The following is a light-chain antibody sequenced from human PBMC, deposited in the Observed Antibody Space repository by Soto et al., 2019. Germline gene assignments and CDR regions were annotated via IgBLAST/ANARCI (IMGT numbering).Light chain of an antibody. J-gene: IGKJ1*01. CDR3: QQYNSYSSWT. Sequence: IQMTQSPSTLSASVGNRVTFTCRASQSISSWLALYQQKPGKAPKLLIYKASSLESGVPSRFSGSGSGTEFTLSISSLQPDDFATYYCQQYNSYSSWTFGHGTKVDIK. CDR2: KAS. V-gene: IGKV1-5*03. CDR1: QSISSW.